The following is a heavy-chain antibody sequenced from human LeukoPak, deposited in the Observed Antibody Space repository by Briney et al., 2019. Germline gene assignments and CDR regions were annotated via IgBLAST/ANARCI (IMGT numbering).Heavy chain of an antibody. D-gene: IGHD2-8*02. J-gene: IGHJ4*02. Sequence: SETLSLTCTVSGGSISSSSYYWGWIRQPPGKGLEWIGSIYYSGSTYYNPSLKSRVTISVDTSKNQFSLKLSSVTAADTAVYYCARHTGGGFTRWGQGTLVTVSS. V-gene: IGHV4-39*01. CDR3: ARHTGGGFTR. CDR1: GGSISSSSYY. CDR2: IYYSGST.